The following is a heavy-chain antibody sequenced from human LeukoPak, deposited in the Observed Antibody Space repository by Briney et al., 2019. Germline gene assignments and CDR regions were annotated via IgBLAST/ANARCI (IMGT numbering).Heavy chain of an antibody. J-gene: IGHJ3*02. CDR3: ARDGGSYLPHDAFDI. CDR1: GFTFSSYW. V-gene: IGHV3-74*01. CDR2: INSDGSST. D-gene: IGHD1-26*01. Sequence: PGGSLRLSCAASGFTFSSYWMHWVRQAPGKGLVWVLRINSDGSSTSYADSVKGRFTISRDNAKNTLYLQMNSLRAEDTAVYYCARDGGSYLPHDAFDIWGQGTMVTVSS.